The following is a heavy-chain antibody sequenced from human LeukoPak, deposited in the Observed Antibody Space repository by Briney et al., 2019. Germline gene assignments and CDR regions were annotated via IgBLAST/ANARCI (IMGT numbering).Heavy chain of an antibody. V-gene: IGHV1-24*01. J-gene: IGHJ5*02. CDR2: FDPEDGET. Sequence: GASVKVSCTVSGYTLTELSMHWVRQAPGKGLEWMGGFDPEDGETIYAQKFQGRVTMTEDTSTDTAYMELSSLRSEDTAVYYCSAAVEYNWFDPWGQGTLVTVSS. CDR1: GYTLTELS. CDR3: SAAVEYNWFDP.